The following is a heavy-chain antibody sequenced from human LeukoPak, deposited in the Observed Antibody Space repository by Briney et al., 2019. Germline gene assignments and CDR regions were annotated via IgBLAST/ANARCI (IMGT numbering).Heavy chain of an antibody. J-gene: IGHJ4*02. Sequence: GESLKISCKGSGYSFTSYWIGWVRQMPGKGLEWMGIIYPGDSDTRYSPSSQGQVTISADKSISTAYLQWSSLKASDTAMYYCARLRASSSSEYYFDYWGQGTLVTVSS. D-gene: IGHD6-6*01. V-gene: IGHV5-51*01. CDR1: GYSFTSYW. CDR2: IYPGDSDT. CDR3: ARLRASSSSEYYFDY.